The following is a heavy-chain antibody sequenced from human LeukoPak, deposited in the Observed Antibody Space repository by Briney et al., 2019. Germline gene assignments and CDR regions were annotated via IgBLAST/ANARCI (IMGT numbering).Heavy chain of an antibody. CDR1: GFTFDSYA. Sequence: GGSLTLSCSASGFTFDSYAISSVPQVPGKGLVWVSAISGNSGSTYHADSEKGRFTISRDNSKNTLYLQMNSLRAEDTAVYYCAKMSHIVVVAGAINFDYWGQGTLVTVSS. CDR2: ISGNSGST. D-gene: IGHD2-2*02. V-gene: IGHV3-23*01. CDR3: AKMSHIVVVAGAINFDY. J-gene: IGHJ4*02.